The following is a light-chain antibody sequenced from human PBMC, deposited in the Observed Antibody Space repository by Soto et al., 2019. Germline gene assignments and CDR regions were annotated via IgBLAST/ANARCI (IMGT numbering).Light chain of an antibody. V-gene: IGKV3-20*01. Sequence: VLTQSPRSLPLGPRRTVNLPSEAIQTVSITYLTWYPQKPGQAPRLLIFGASKRATGIPDRFSGSGSGRDFTLTISGLEPEDFAVYYCQQYGSSPLISFGRGTRLEIK. CDR3: QQYGSSPLIS. CDR1: QTVSITY. CDR2: GAS. J-gene: IGKJ5*01.